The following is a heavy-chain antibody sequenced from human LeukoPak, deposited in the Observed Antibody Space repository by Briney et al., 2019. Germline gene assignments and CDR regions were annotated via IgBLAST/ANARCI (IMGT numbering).Heavy chain of an antibody. CDR1: GYTFTDYA. CDR2: ISAYNGDT. CDR3: ARESRLHWFGELPIDY. V-gene: IGHV1-18*01. D-gene: IGHD3-10*01. Sequence: ASVKVSCKASGYTFTDYASSWVRQAPGQGLEWMGWISAYNGDTNYAQKLQGRVTMTIDTSTSTAYMEVRGLTSDDTAVYFCARESRLHWFGELPIDYWGQGTLVTVSS. J-gene: IGHJ4*02.